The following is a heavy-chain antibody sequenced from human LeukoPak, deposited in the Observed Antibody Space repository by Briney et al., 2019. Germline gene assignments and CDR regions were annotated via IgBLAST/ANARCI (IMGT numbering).Heavy chain of an antibody. CDR1: GFTFSSYA. D-gene: IGHD3-22*01. Sequence: PGGSLRLSCAASGFTFSSYAVSCVRGAPGKGLEWGSAISGSGGSTYYADSVKGRFTISRDNSKNTLYLQMNSLRAEDTAVYYCAHLYYYDSSWGQGTLVTVSS. J-gene: IGHJ4*02. V-gene: IGHV3-23*01. CDR2: ISGSGGST. CDR3: AHLYYYDSS.